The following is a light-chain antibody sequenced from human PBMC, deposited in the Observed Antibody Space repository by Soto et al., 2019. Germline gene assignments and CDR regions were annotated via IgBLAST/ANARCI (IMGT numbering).Light chain of an antibody. J-gene: IGKJ1*01. CDR2: GAS. Sequence: EIVLTQSPGTLSLSPGERATLSCRASQSVNSSYLAWYQQKPGQAPRLLIYGASSMDTGIPDRFSGSGSGTDFTLTISSLQPEDFAVYYCQQYGSSPRTFGQGTKVEIQ. CDR1: QSVNSSY. V-gene: IGKV3-20*01. CDR3: QQYGSSPRT.